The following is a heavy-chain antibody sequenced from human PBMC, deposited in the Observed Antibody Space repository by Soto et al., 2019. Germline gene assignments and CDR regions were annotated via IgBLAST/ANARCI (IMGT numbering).Heavy chain of an antibody. J-gene: IGHJ5*02. CDR1: GGSFSGYY. CDR3: ARGREDITMIVVVITSNNWFDP. D-gene: IGHD3-22*01. Sequence: QVQLQQWGAGLLKPSETLSLTCAVYGGSFSGYYWSWIRQPPGKGLEWIGEINHSGSTNYNPSLKSRVTISVDTSKNQVSLKLSSVTAADTAVYYCARGREDITMIVVVITSNNWFDPWGQGTLVTVSS. V-gene: IGHV4-34*01. CDR2: INHSGST.